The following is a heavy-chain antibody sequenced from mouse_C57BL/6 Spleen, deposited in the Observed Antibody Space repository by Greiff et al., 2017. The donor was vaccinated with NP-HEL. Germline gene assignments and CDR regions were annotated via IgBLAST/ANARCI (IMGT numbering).Heavy chain of an antibody. V-gene: IGHV1-50*01. Sequence: QVQLQQPGAELVKPGASVKLSCKASGYTFTSYWMQWVKQRPGQGLEWIGEIDPSDSYPNYNQKFKGKATLTVDTSSSAAYMQLSSLTSDDAAVYYCANGNPGVDYWGQGTSVTVSS. CDR1: GYTFTSYW. J-gene: IGHJ4*01. D-gene: IGHD2-1*01. CDR2: IDPSDSYP. CDR3: ANGNPGVDY.